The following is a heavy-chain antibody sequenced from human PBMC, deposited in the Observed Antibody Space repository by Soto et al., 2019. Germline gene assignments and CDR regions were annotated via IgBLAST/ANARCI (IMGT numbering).Heavy chain of an antibody. D-gene: IGHD6-19*01. CDR2: IIPIFGTA. V-gene: IGHV1-69*13. Sequence: GASVKVSCKASGGTFSSYAISWVRQAPGQGLEWMGGIIPIFGTANYAQKFQGRVTITADESTSTAYMELSSLRSEDTAVYYCARDRVQYSSGWYDALDYWGQGTLVTVSS. CDR3: ARDRVQYSSGWYDALDY. CDR1: GGTFSSYA. J-gene: IGHJ4*02.